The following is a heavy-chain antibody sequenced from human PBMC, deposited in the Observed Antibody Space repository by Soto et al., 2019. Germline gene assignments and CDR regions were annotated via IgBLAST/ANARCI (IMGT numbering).Heavy chain of an antibody. CDR3: ARDHSHGSGGSYYASSAP. D-gene: IGHD2-15*01. Sequence: GSLRLSCSASGFTFSSYAMHWVRQAPGKGLEWVAVISYDGSNKYYADSVKGRFTISRDNSKNTLYLQMNSLRAEDTAVYYCARDHSHGSGGSYYASSAPWGQGTL. V-gene: IGHV3-30-3*01. CDR2: ISYDGSNK. J-gene: IGHJ5*02. CDR1: GFTFSSYA.